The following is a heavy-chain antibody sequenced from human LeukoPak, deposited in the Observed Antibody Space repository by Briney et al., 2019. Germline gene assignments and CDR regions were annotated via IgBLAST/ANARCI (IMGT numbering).Heavy chain of an antibody. D-gene: IGHD3-16*02. J-gene: IGHJ4*02. Sequence: SETLSLTCTVSGGSISNYYWSWIRQPPGKGLEWIGEINHSGSTNYNPSLKSRVTISVDTSKNQFSLKLSSVTAADTAVYYCARGRRCYDYVWGSYRGYYFDYWGQGTLVTVSS. CDR2: INHSGST. CDR1: GGSISNYY. CDR3: ARGRRCYDYVWGSYRGYYFDY. V-gene: IGHV4-34*01.